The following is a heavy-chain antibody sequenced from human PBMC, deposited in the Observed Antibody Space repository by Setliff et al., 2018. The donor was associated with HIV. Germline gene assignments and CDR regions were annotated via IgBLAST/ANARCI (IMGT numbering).Heavy chain of an antibody. CDR3: ARQSTVAAAGFDF. V-gene: IGHV4-34*01. CDR2: INRSGSA. CDR1: GGSFRGHS. D-gene: IGHD6-13*01. Sequence: SETLSLTCAVYGGSFRGHSWTWIRQRPGKGLEWIGEINRSGSANYNRSLKSRVTMSVDTSKRQFSLKLDSVTAADTAIYYCARQSTVAAAGFDFWGQGTLVTVSS. J-gene: IGHJ4*02.